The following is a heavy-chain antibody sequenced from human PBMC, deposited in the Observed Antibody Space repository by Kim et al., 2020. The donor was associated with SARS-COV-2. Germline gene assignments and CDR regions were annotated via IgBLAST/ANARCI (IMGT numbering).Heavy chain of an antibody. V-gene: IGHV3-11*05. CDR1: GFTFSDYY. D-gene: IGHD6-13*01. CDR2: ISSSGSYI. J-gene: IGHJ5*01. Sequence: GGSLRLSCAASGFTFSDYYMTWIRQAPGKGLEWLSYISSSGSYIVYAESVKGRFSISRDNAKKSLFLQMNSLRAEDTAVYYCARASSGSSSWYWFDAWG. CDR3: ARASSGSSSWYWFDA.